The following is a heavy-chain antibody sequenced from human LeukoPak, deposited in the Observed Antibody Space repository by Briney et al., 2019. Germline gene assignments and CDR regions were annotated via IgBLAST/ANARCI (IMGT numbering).Heavy chain of an antibody. CDR3: ARDRLYGSYYFDY. CDR1: GFTFQYYA. J-gene: IGHJ4*02. D-gene: IGHD3-10*01. V-gene: IGHV3-23*01. Sequence: GGSLRLSCAASGFTFQYYAMTWVRQAPGQGREWLSIISGNGGSTYYAKSVKGRFTISRDNSKNTLYLQMNSLRAEDTAVYYCARDRLYGSYYFDYWGQGTLVTVSS. CDR2: ISGNGGST.